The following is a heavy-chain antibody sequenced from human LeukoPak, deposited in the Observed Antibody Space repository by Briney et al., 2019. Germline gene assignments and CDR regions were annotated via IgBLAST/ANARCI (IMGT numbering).Heavy chain of an antibody. Sequence: SETLSLTCAVYGGSFSGYYWSWIRQPPGKGLEWIGEINHSGSTNYNPSLKSRVTISVDTSKNQFSLELSSVTAADTAVYYCARDYGDGTGAEGYWGQGTLVTVSS. CDR2: INHSGST. CDR3: ARDYGDGTGAEGY. D-gene: IGHD4-17*01. CDR1: GGSFSGYY. J-gene: IGHJ4*02. V-gene: IGHV4-34*01.